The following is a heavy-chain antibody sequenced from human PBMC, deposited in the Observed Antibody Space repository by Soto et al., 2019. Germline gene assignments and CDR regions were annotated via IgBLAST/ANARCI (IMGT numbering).Heavy chain of an antibody. V-gene: IGHV1-69*13. CDR1: GGTFSSYA. CDR2: IIPIFGTA. D-gene: IGHD2-2*01. Sequence: SVKVSCKASGGTFSSYAISWVRQAPGQGLEWMGGIIPIFGTANYAQKFQGRVTITADESTSTAYMELSSLRSEDTAVYYCARSYCSSTSCYLPHAAFDIWGQGIMVTVSS. CDR3: ARSYCSSTSCYLPHAAFDI. J-gene: IGHJ3*02.